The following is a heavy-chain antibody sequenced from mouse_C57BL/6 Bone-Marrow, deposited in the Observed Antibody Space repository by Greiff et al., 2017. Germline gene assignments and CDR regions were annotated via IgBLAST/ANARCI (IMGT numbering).Heavy chain of an antibody. J-gene: IGHJ2*01. Sequence: QVQLQQPGAELVRPGSSVKLSCKASGYTFTSYWMDWVKQRPGQGLEWIGNIYPSDSETHYNQKFKDKATLTADKSSSTAYMELRSLTSEDDAVLFGVRVRTVVSDYWGQGTTLTVAS. D-gene: IGHD1-1*01. CDR3: VRVRTVVSDY. V-gene: IGHV1-61*01. CDR2: IYPSDSET. CDR1: GYTFTSYW.